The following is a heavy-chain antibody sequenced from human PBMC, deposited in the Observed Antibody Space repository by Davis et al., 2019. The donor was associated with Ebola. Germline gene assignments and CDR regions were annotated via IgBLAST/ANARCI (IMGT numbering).Heavy chain of an antibody. CDR1: GFTFSSYA. Sequence: GGSLRLSCAASGFTFSSYAMHWVRQAPGKGLEWVAVISYDGSNKYYAAPVKGRFTISRDNSKNTLYLQMNSLRAEDTAVYYCASPTVPAYWGQGTLVTVSS. V-gene: IGHV3-30-3*01. J-gene: IGHJ4*02. D-gene: IGHD4-17*01. CDR3: ASPTVPAY. CDR2: ISYDGSNK.